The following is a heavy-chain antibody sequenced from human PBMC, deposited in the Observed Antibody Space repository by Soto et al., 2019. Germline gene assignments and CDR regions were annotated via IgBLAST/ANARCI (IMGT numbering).Heavy chain of an antibody. CDR2: INAGYGNT. CDR3: ARDTRDGTFDL. Sequence: XAVKVASNASGYPFISYAMDWVRQAPGQRLEWMGWINAGYGNTKSSQKFQDRVTISRDTSASTAYMELTSLRSEDTAVYYCARDTRDGTFDLWAQGTLVTVSS. V-gene: IGHV1-3*01. D-gene: IGHD1-1*01. J-gene: IGHJ4*02. CDR1: GYPFISYA.